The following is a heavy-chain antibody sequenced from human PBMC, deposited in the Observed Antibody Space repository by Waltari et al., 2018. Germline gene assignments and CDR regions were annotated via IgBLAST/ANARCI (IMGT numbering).Heavy chain of an antibody. CDR3: MRQVLGYCTSPVFRRLES. CDR1: SYAINSGFY. D-gene: IGHD2-2*03. V-gene: IGHV4-38-2*01. J-gene: IGHJ5*02. Sequence: QIQLQESGPALVKFSETLSLTCDVSSYAINSGFYWGWIRQPPGKGLEWVATIHHDGTAFYHPSFISVHPMSMDTSQTQFSLILSTVTAADTAAYYCMRQVLGYCTSPVFRRLESWGQGTQVTVS. CDR2: IHHDGTA.